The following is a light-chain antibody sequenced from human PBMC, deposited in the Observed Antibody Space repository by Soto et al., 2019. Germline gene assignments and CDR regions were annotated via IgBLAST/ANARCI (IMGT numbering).Light chain of an antibody. Sequence: EIQLTQSPSFLSASVGDRVTITCRASQGISSYLAWYQQKPGKAPKLLIYAASTLQSGVPSSFSGSVSGTEFTLTISSLQPEDFATYYCQQLNSYPLTFGGGTKVEIK. V-gene: IGKV1-9*01. J-gene: IGKJ4*01. CDR3: QQLNSYPLT. CDR2: AAS. CDR1: QGISSY.